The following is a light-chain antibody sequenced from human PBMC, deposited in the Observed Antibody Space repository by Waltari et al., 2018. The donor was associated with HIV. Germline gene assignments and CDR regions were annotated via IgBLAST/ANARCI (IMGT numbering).Light chain of an antibody. J-gene: IGLJ3*02. Sequence: QSVLTQPPSVSGAPGQRVTISCSGSSSTLGAGFDVHWYQHLPGTAPKLLIYNNFNRPSGVPDRFSGSKSGTSASLAITGLQAEDEADYYCQSYDSTLTGVFGGGTKLTVL. V-gene: IGLV1-40*01. CDR1: SSTLGAGFD. CDR3: QSYDSTLTGV. CDR2: NNF.